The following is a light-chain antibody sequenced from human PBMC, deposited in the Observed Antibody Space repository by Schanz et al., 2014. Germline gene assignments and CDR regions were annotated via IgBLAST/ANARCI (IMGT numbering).Light chain of an antibody. Sequence: AIQMTQSPSSLSASVGDRVTITCRASQGIRDDLGWYQQKPGKAPNLLIYDASSLESGVPSRFSGSGSGTEFTLTISSLQPDDFATYYCQQYNSYLFGPGTKVDIK. CDR1: QGIRDD. V-gene: IGKV1-13*02. CDR2: DAS. J-gene: IGKJ3*01. CDR3: QQYNSYL.